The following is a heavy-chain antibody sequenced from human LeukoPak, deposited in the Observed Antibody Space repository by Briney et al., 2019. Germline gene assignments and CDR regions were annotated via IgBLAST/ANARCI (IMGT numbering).Heavy chain of an antibody. Sequence: SETLSLTCTVSGGSISSGGYYWSWIRQHPGKGLEWIGYIYYSGSTYYNPSLKSRVTISVDTSKNQFSLKLGSVTAADTAVYYCARGSGSDFWSGYYPGGFDLWGQGTLVTVSS. V-gene: IGHV4-31*03. D-gene: IGHD3-3*01. CDR1: GGSISSGGYY. J-gene: IGHJ5*02. CDR3: ARGSGSDFWSGYYPGGFDL. CDR2: IYYSGST.